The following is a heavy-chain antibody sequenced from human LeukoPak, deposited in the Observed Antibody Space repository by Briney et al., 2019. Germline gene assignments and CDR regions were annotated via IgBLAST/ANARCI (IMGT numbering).Heavy chain of an antibody. J-gene: IGHJ6*03. Sequence: ASVKVSCKASGYTFTGYYMHWVRQAPGQGLEWMGRINPNSGGTNYAQKFQGRVTMTRDTSISTAYMELSRLRSDDTAVYYCATLGYCSSTSCSPYYYYYMDVWGKGTTVTVSS. D-gene: IGHD2-2*01. CDR1: GYTFTGYY. CDR3: ATLGYCSSTSCSPYYYYYMDV. V-gene: IGHV1-2*06. CDR2: INPNSGGT.